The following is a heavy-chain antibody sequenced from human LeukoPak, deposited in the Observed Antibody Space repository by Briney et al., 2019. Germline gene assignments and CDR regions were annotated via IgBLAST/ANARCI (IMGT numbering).Heavy chain of an antibody. V-gene: IGHV3-23*01. CDR3: AKYDDYGDYLDAFDI. CDR2: ISGSGGST. Sequence: PGGSLRLSCAASGFTFSSYAMSWVRQAPGKGLEWVSAISGSGGSTYYADSVKGRFTISRDNSKNTLYLQMNSLRAEDTAVYYCAKYDDYGDYLDAFDIWGQGTMVTVPS. D-gene: IGHD4-17*01. J-gene: IGHJ3*02. CDR1: GFTFSSYA.